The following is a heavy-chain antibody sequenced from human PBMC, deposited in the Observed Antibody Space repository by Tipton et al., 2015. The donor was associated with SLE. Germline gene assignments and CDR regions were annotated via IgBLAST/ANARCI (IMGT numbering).Heavy chain of an antibody. D-gene: IGHD6-6*01. V-gene: IGHV4-59*08. J-gene: IGHJ5*02. Sequence: TLSLTCTVSGDSIGTYYWSWIRQPPGKGLEWIGYVYYTGYTNYNPSLKSRVTISVDTSKNQFSLKLNSVTAADTAVYYRARHLTEFSNSQYVEWFDPWGQGTVVTVSP. CDR1: GDSIGTYY. CDR2: VYYTGYT. CDR3: ARHLTEFSNSQYVEWFDP.